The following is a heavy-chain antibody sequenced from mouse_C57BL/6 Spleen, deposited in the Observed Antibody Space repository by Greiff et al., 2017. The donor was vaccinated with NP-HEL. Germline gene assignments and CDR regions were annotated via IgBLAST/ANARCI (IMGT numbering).Heavy chain of an antibody. CDR1: GYAFTNYL. CDR2: INPGSGGT. CDR3: AREETGTGFDY. V-gene: IGHV1-54*01. Sequence: VKLQESGAELVRPGTSVKVSCKASGYAFTNYLIEWVKQRPGQGLEWIGVINPGSGGTNYNEKFKGKATLTADKSSSTAYMQLSSLTSEDSAVYFCAREETGTGFDYWGQGTTLTVSS. D-gene: IGHD4-1*01. J-gene: IGHJ2*01.